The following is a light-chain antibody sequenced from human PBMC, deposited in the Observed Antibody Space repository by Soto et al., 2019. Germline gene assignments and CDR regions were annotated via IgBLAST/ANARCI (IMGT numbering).Light chain of an antibody. J-gene: IGKJ1*01. V-gene: IGKV1-5*03. CDR1: QTISSW. CDR3: QHYNSYSEA. Sequence: DIQMTQSPSTLSVSVGDRVTITCRASQTISSWLAWYQQKPGKAPKLLIYKASTLKSGVPSRSSGSGSGTEFTLTISSLQPDDFATYYCQHYNSYSEAFGQGTKVDIK. CDR2: KAS.